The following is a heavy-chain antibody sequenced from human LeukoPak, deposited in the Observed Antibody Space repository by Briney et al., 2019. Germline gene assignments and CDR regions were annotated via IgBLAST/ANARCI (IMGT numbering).Heavy chain of an antibody. J-gene: IGHJ4*02. Sequence: SETLSLTCTVSGGSISSSSYYWGWIRQPPGKGLEWIGSISYSGSTYYNSSLKSRVTISVDTSKNQFSLKLTSVTAADTAVYYCASRREFPYYFDYWGQGTLVTVSS. D-gene: IGHD3-10*01. CDR1: GGSISSSSYY. CDR3: ASRREFPYYFDY. V-gene: IGHV4-39*01. CDR2: ISYSGST.